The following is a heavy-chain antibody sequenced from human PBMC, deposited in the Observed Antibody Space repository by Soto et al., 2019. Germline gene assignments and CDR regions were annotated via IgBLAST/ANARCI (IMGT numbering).Heavy chain of an antibody. CDR3: ARDSLGITAAGHY. J-gene: IGHJ4*02. CDR2: VYTHGST. V-gene: IGHV4-4*07. CDR1: GASISGYY. D-gene: IGHD3-16*01. Sequence: PSETLSLTCIVSGASISGYYWSWIRQPAGRGLEWIGRVYTHGSTSYNPSLKSRVTMSLDTSKNRFSLRLSSVTAADTAVYHCARDSLGITAAGHYWGQGTLVTVSS.